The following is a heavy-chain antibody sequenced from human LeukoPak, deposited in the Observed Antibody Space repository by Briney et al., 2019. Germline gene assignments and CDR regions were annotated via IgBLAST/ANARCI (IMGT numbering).Heavy chain of an antibody. J-gene: IGHJ3*02. CDR3: ATTTIFGVVIINDAFDI. CDR2: FDPEDGET. V-gene: IGHV1-24*01. Sequence: ASVKVSCKVSGYTLTELSMHWVRRAPGKGLEWMGGFDPEDGETIYAQKFQGRVTMTEDTSTDTAYMELSSLRSEDTAVYYCATTTIFGVVIINDAFDIWGQGTMVTVSS. CDR1: GYTLTELS. D-gene: IGHD3-3*01.